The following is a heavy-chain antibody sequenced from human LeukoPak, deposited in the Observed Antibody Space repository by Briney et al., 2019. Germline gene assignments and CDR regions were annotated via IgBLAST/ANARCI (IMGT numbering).Heavy chain of an antibody. CDR3: ATRAYCGGDCFYYFDY. V-gene: IGHV1-69*01. CDR2: IIPIFGTA. J-gene: IGHJ4*02. Sequence: SVKVSCKASGGTFSSYAISWVRQAPGQGLEWIGGIIPIFGTANYAQKFQGRVTITADESTSTAYMELSSLRSEDTAVYYCATRAYCGGDCFYYFDYWGQGTLVTVSS. D-gene: IGHD2-21*02. CDR1: GGTFSSYA.